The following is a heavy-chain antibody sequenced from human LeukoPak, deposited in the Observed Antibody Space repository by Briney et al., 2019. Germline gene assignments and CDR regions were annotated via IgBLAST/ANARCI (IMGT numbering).Heavy chain of an antibody. J-gene: IGHJ4*02. CDR3: ARESPGGY. Sequence: GGSLRLSCAASGFTFSSCAMSWVRQAPGKGLEWVSTISGSGGSTYYADSVKGRFTISRDNAKDSLYLQMNSVRVEDTAVYYCARESPGGYWGQGTLVTVSS. CDR2: ISGSGGST. CDR1: GFTFSSCA. D-gene: IGHD3-10*01. V-gene: IGHV3-23*01.